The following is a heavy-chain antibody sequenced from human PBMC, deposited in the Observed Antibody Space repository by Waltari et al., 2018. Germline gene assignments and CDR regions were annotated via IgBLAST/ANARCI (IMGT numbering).Heavy chain of an antibody. J-gene: IGHJ5*02. V-gene: IGHV1-18*01. D-gene: IGHD6-6*01. CDR3: ARDLRSLEQLVGHNWFDP. CDR1: GYTFTSYG. CDR2: ISAYNGNT. Sequence: QVQLVQSGAEVKKPGASVKVSCKASGYTFTSYGISWVRQAPGQGLEWMGWISAYNGNTNYAQKLQGRVTMTTDTSTSTAYMELRSLRSDDTAVYYCARDLRSLEQLVGHNWFDPWGQGTLVTVSS.